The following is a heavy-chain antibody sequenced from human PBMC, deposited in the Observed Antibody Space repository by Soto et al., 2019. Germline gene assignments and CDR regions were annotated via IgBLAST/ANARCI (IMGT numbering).Heavy chain of an antibody. V-gene: IGHV1-58*01. CDR1: GFTFTSSA. CDR2: IVVGSGNT. Sequence: SLKLSCKSSGFTFTSSAVQWVRQARGQRLEWIGWIVVGSGNTNYARKFQERVTITRDMSTSTAYMELSSLRSEDTAVYYCAAVLELYYYYYGMDVLGQ. CDR3: AAVLELYYYYYGMDV. D-gene: IGHD1-7*01. J-gene: IGHJ6*02.